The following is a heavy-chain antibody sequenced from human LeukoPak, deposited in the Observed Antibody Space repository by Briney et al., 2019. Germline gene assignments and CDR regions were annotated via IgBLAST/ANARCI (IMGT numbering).Heavy chain of an antibody. CDR3: ARGPYYDFWSGYYRRNYYYMDV. CDR2: INHSGST. V-gene: IGHV4-34*01. CDR1: GGSFSGYY. J-gene: IGHJ6*03. Sequence: PSETLSLTCAVYGGSFSGYYWSWMRQPPGKGLEWIGEINHSGSTNYNPSLKSRVTISVDTSKNQFSLKLSSVTAADTAVYYCARGPYYDFWSGYYRRNYYYMDVWGKGTTVTVSS. D-gene: IGHD3-3*01.